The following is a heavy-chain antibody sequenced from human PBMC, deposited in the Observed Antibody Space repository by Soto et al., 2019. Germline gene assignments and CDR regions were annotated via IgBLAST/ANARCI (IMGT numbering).Heavy chain of an antibody. V-gene: IGHV3-21*04. J-gene: IGHJ3*02. CDR3: AKADYGDYVGAFDI. D-gene: IGHD4-17*01. CDR2: ISSGGSYI. CDR1: GFAFTSYT. Sequence: EVQLVESGGGLVKPGGSLRLSCAASGFAFTSYTMNWVRQAPGKGLEWVSSISSGGSYIYHADSVKGRFTISRDNSKNSLYLQMNSLRTEDTALYYCAKADYGDYVGAFDIWGQGTMVTVSS.